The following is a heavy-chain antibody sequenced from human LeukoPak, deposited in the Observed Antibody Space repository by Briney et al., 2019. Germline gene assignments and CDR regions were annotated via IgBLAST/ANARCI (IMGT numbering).Heavy chain of an antibody. D-gene: IGHD4-11*01. CDR1: GFTYSHYC. V-gene: IGHV3-33*06. CDR3: AKDAQRGFDYSNSLEY. Sequence: SGGSLTLSCAAWGFTYSHYCMHGLRQVPGRALEWVAVIWSDGTEKYYGDAVKGRFTISRDNSMKTLYLQMNSVRGDDTAVYYCAKDAQRGFDYSNSLEYWGQGTLVTVSS. J-gene: IGHJ4*02. CDR2: IWSDGTEK.